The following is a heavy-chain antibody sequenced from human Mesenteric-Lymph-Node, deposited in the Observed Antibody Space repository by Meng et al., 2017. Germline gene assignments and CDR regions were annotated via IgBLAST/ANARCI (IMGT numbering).Heavy chain of an antibody. CDR3: ARGGGNSWYIDY. D-gene: IGHD6-13*01. CDR1: GASYSSFSSYY. CDR2: IYYTGTS. J-gene: IGHJ4*02. V-gene: IGHV4-59*12. Sequence: QVQLQESGPGLVRPSETLSLTCAVSGASYSSFSSYYWSWFRQPPGKGLEWIGYIYYTGTSKYNPSLKSRVTMSVDSSETQFSLKLSSVTAADTAVYYCARGGGNSWYIDYWGQGTLVTVSS.